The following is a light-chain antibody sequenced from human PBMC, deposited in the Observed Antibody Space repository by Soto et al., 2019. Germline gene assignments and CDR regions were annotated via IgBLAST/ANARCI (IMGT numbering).Light chain of an antibody. Sequence: QSVLAQPASVSGSPGQSITISCTGTSSDVGGYNYVSWYQHHPGKAPKLIIYDVSNWPSGVSNRFSGSKSGNTASLTISGLQPEDEADYYCSSYTTSNTRQIVFGTGTKVTVL. CDR2: DVS. V-gene: IGLV2-14*03. CDR1: SSDVGGYNY. J-gene: IGLJ1*01. CDR3: SSYTTSNTRQIV.